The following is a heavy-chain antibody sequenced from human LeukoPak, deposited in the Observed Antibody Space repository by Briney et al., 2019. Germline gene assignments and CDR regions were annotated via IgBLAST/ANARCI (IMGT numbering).Heavy chain of an antibody. CDR1: GYTFIVYN. CDR3: ATTRVTTTRLDY. V-gene: IGHV1-2*02. D-gene: IGHD5-12*01. CDR2: INPNSGVT. J-gene: IGHJ4*02. Sequence: ASVKVSCKASGYTFIVYNMHWVRQAPGQGLGWMGWINPNSGVTNYAQKFQGRVTMTRDTSISTAYMELTSLRSDDTAVYYCATTRVTTTRLDYWGQGTLVTVSS.